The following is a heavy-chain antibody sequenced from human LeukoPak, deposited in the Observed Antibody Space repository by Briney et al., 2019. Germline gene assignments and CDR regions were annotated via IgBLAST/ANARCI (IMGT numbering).Heavy chain of an antibody. CDR2: IDPGDSDT. CDR3: ASTLVATSPAFDY. D-gene: IGHD5-12*01. J-gene: IGHJ4*02. V-gene: IGHV5-51*01. Sequence: GESLKISCKGSGCSFTSYWIGWVSQMPGKGLEWMGIIDPGDSDTRYSPSFQGQVTISADKSISTAYLQWSSLKASDTAMYYCASTLVATSPAFDYWGQGTLVTVSS. CDR1: GCSFTSYW.